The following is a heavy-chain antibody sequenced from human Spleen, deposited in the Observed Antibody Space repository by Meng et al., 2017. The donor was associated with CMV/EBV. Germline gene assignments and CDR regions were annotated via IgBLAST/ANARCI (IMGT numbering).Heavy chain of an antibody. Sequence: ASVKVSCKASGYTFTSYGINWVRQAPGQGLEWMGWISAYNGNRNYAQKVQGRVTMTTDTSPSTAYMELRSLRSDDTAVYYCARDRRSYSSYYYGMDVWGQGTTVTVSS. D-gene: IGHD1-26*01. CDR1: GYTFTSYG. J-gene: IGHJ6*02. V-gene: IGHV1-18*01. CDR3: ARDRRSYSSYYYGMDV. CDR2: ISAYNGNR.